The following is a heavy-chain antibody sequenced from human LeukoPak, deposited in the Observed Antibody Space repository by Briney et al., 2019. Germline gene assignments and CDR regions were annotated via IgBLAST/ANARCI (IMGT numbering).Heavy chain of an antibody. D-gene: IGHD3-10*01. CDR3: ARDVKVSWLRANGEVQGDY. CDR1: GFTFSSYW. V-gene: IGHV3-7*01. Sequence: PGGSLRLSCAASGFTFSSYWMSWVRQAPGKGLEWVANIKQDGSEKYYVDSVKGRFTISRDNAKNSLYLQMNSLRAEDTAVYYCARDVKVSWLRANGEVQGDYWGQGTLVTVSS. J-gene: IGHJ4*02. CDR2: IKQDGSEK.